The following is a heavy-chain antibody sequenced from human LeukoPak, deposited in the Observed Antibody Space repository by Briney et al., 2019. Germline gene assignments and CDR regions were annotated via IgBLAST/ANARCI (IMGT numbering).Heavy chain of an antibody. V-gene: IGHV1-69*02. CDR1: GGTFSSYT. Sequence: SVKVSCKASGGTFSSYTTSWVRQAPGQGLEWMGRIIPILGIANYAQKFQGRVTITADKSTSTAYMELSSLRSEDTAVYYCAICYDSSGYYPQNDAFDIWGQGTMVTVSS. D-gene: IGHD3-22*01. J-gene: IGHJ3*02. CDR2: IIPILGIA. CDR3: AICYDSSGYYPQNDAFDI.